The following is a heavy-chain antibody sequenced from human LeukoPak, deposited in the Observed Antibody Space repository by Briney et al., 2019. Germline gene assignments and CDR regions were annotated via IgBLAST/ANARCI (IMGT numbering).Heavy chain of an antibody. CDR1: GYTFTSYG. CDR3: ARVTYDNYYDSSGYYAA. D-gene: IGHD3-22*01. J-gene: IGHJ5*02. CDR2: ISAYNGNT. Sequence: GASVKVSCKASGYTFTSYGISWVRQAPGQGLEWMGWISAYNGNTNYAQKLQGRVTMTTDTSTSTAYMELRSLRSDDTAVYYCARVTYDNYYDSSGYYAAWGQGTLVTVSS. V-gene: IGHV1-18*01.